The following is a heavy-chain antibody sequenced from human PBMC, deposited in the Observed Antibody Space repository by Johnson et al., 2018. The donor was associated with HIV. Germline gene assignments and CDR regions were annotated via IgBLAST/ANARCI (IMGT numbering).Heavy chain of an antibody. CDR3: ARAYTYGAFDI. D-gene: IGHD3-16*01. CDR2: INAGGDT. J-gene: IGHJ3*02. CDR1: GLNVSGHY. Sequence: VQLVESGGGLAQPGGSLRLSCAASGLNVSGHYMSWVRQSPGKGLEWVSVINAGGDTYYADSVKGRFTISRDRSKNTVSLQMNSLRVEDTAVYYCARAYTYGAFDIWGQGTMVTVSS. V-gene: IGHV3-66*02.